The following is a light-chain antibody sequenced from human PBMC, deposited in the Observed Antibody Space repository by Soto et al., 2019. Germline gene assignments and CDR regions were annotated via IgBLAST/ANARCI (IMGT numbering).Light chain of an antibody. Sequence: DIVMTQTPLSLPVTPGEPASISCRSSQSLLDSDDGKTYLDWYLQKPGQSPQLLIQTLSYRASGVIDRFSGSGSVTNFTLKISRVEAEEVAVYYFRQRIEFLWTFGRGTKVEIK. CDR1: QSLLDSDDGKTY. V-gene: IGKV2-40*01. J-gene: IGKJ1*01. CDR3: RQRIEFLWT. CDR2: TLS.